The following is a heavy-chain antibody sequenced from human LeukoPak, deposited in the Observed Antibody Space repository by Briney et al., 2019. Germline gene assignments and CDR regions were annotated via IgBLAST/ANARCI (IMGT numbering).Heavy chain of an antibody. CDR3: AKAVVPAASYYYYGMDV. Sequence: GSLRLSCAASVFTFSSYAMSWVRQAPGKGLEWVSAISGSGGSTYYTDSVKGRFTVSRDNSKNTLYLQMNSLRAEDTAVYFCAKAVVPAASYYYYGMDVWGQGTTVTVSS. CDR1: VFTFSSYA. J-gene: IGHJ6*02. V-gene: IGHV3-23*01. D-gene: IGHD2-2*01. CDR2: ISGSGGST.